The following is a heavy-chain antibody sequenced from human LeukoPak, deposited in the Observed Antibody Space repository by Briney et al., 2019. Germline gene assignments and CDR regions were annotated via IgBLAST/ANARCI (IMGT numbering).Heavy chain of an antibody. CDR2: ISPDGGAI. D-gene: IGHD1-26*01. Sequence: GVSLILSWGGCGFTSSQDWMTWLRQAPEKGLEWTAHISPDGGAIYYGDSVKGRFTISRDNAKNSVFLQMNSLRVEDTAVYYCVVESMNDWGQGVLVTVSS. V-gene: IGHV3-7*01. CDR3: VVESMND. J-gene: IGHJ4*02. CDR1: GFTSSQDW.